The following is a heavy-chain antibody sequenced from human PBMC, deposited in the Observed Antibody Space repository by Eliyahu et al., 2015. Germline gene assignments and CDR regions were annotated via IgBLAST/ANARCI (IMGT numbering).Heavy chain of an antibody. CDR3: AKDEGGSGSYGGRSWFDP. CDR1: GXTFSSYG. D-gene: IGHD1-26*01. J-gene: IGHJ5*02. Sequence: QVQLVESGGGVVQPGRSLRLSCAASGXTFSSYGRHWVRQAPGKGLEWVAVISYDGSNKYYADSVKGRFTISRDNSKNTLYLQMNSLRAEDTAVYYCAKDEGGSGSYGGRSWFDPWGQGTLVTVSS. V-gene: IGHV3-30*18. CDR2: ISYDGSNK.